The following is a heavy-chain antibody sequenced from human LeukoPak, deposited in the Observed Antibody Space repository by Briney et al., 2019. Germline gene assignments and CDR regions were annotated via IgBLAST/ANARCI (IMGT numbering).Heavy chain of an antibody. CDR1: GYTFTSYD. CDR3: ARARWGIAARPFDP. D-gene: IGHD6-6*01. J-gene: IGHJ5*02. V-gene: IGHV1-8*01. Sequence: ASVKVSCKASGYTFTSYDINWVRQATGQGLEWMGWMNPNSGNTGYAQKFQGRVTMTRNTSISTAYMELSRLRSEDTAVYYCARARWGIAARPFDPWGQGTLVTVSS. CDR2: MNPNSGNT.